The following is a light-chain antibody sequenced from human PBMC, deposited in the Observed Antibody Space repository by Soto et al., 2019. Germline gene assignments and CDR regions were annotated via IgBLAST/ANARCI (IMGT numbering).Light chain of an antibody. CDR3: QQYDNWPPWT. V-gene: IGKV3-15*01. Sequence: EVVMTQSPATLSASPGERVTLSCRASQSVNSNLAWYQQKPGQAPRLLIYGASTRATGIPARFSGSESGAEFILTISSLQSEDLAVYYCQQYDNWPPWTFGQGTKVEIK. J-gene: IGKJ1*01. CDR1: QSVNSN. CDR2: GAS.